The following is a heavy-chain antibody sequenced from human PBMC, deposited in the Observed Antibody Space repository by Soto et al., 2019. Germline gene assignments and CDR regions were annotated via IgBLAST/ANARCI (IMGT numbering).Heavy chain of an antibody. D-gene: IGHD5-12*01. Sequence: EVQLLESGGGLVQPGGSLRLSCAASGFTFSSYAMSWVRQAPGKGLEWVSAISGSGGSTYYADSVKGRFTISRDNSKNTLDLQMNSLRAEDTAGYYWADPPGYSPPPWGQGTLVTVSS. CDR3: ADPPGYSPPP. CDR2: ISGSGGST. J-gene: IGHJ5*02. V-gene: IGHV3-23*01. CDR1: GFTFSSYA.